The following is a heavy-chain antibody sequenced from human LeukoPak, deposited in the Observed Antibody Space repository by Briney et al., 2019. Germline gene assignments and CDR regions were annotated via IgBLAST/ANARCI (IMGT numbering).Heavy chain of an antibody. D-gene: IGHD1-26*01. Sequence: GGSLRLSCAASGFTFSSYAMHWVRQAPGKGLEWVAVISYDGSNKYYADSVKGRFTISRDNSKNTLYLQMNSLRAEDTAVYYCARVVGGSYWPLIDYWGQGTLVTVSS. J-gene: IGHJ4*02. CDR1: GFTFSSYA. CDR2: ISYDGSNK. CDR3: ARVVGGSYWPLIDY. V-gene: IGHV3-30-3*01.